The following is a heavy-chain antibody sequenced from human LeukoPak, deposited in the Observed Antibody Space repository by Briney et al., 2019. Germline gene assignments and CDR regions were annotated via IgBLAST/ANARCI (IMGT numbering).Heavy chain of an antibody. V-gene: IGHV3-23*01. D-gene: IGHD1-26*01. Sequence: GGTLRLSCAASGFTFNTYGMNWVRQAPGKGLEWVSAISGSGGSTYYADSVKGRFTISRDNSKNTLYLQMNSLRAEDTAVYYCAKDHSGSYYRLSYWGQGTLVTVSS. CDR1: GFTFNTYG. CDR2: ISGSGGST. J-gene: IGHJ4*02. CDR3: AKDHSGSYYRLSY.